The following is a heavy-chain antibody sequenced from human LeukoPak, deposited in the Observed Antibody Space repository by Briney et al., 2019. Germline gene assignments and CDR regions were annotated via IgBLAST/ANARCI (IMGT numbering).Heavy chain of an antibody. Sequence: PGGSLRLSCAASGFTFSNYDMHWVRQTIGKGLEWVSIIGFAGDTYYPGSVRGRFTISRENAKNSLYLQMNSLRVEDTALYSCARGADAAYDYWGQGTLVTVSS. CDR2: IGFAGDT. J-gene: IGHJ4*02. V-gene: IGHV3-13*04. D-gene: IGHD1-26*01. CDR3: ARGADAAYDY. CDR1: GFTFSNYD.